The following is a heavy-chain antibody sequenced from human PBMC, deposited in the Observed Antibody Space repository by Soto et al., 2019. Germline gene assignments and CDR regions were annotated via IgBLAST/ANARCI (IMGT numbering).Heavy chain of an antibody. D-gene: IGHD2-2*02. J-gene: IGHJ6*03. CDR2: IYYSGST. CDR3: ARPRRYCSSTSCYTRNEYYMDV. CDR1: GGSISSSSYY. Sequence: SETLSLTCTVSGGSISSSSYYWGWIRQPPGKGLEWIGSIYYSGSTYYNPSLKSRVTISVDTSKNQFSLKLSSVTAADTAVYYCARPRRYCSSTSCYTRNEYYMDVWGKGTTVTVSS. V-gene: IGHV4-39*01.